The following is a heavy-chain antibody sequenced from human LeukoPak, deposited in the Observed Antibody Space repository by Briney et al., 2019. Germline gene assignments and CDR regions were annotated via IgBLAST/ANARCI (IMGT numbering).Heavy chain of an antibody. CDR2: IYYSGST. J-gene: IGHJ4*02. Sequence: SETLSLTCAVSGYSISSSNWWGWIRQPPGKGLEWIGYIYYSGSTYYNPSLKSRVTMSVDTSKNRFSLKLSSVTAVDTAVYYCGTSIAVAGHFDYWGQGTLVTVSS. V-gene: IGHV4-28*01. D-gene: IGHD6-19*01. CDR3: GTSIAVAGHFDY. CDR1: GYSISSSNW.